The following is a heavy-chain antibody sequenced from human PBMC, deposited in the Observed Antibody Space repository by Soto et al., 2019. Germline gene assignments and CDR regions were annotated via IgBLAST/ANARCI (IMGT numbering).Heavy chain of an antibody. CDR1: GGSISSYY. D-gene: IGHD3-9*01. CDR2: IYYSGST. V-gene: IGHV4-59*01. J-gene: IGHJ6*02. Sequence: SETLSLTCTVSGGSISSYYWSWIRQPPGKGLEWIGYIYYSGSTNYNPSLKSRVTMSVDTSKNQFSLNLSSVTAADTAVYYCARGPHYGILTGYYSGGMDVWGQGTTVTVS. CDR3: ARGPHYGILTGYYSGGMDV.